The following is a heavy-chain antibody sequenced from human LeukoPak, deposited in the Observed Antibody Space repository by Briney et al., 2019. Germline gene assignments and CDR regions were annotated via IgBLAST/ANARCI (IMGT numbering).Heavy chain of an antibody. V-gene: IGHV1-2*02. CDR1: GYTFIDYY. CDR2: INPNSGGT. J-gene: IGHJ4*02. D-gene: IGHD3-10*01. Sequence: EASVKVSCKASGYTFIDYYIHWVRQAPGQGLEWMGWINPNSGGTNYAQNFQGRVTMTRDTSIATAYMELSRLRSDDMAVYYCARDYYGSGNPLFDYWGQGTLVTVSS. CDR3: ARDYYGSGNPLFDY.